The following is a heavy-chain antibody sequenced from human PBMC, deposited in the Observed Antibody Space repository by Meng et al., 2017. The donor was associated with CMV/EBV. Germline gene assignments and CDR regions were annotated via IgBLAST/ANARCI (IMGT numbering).Heavy chain of an antibody. V-gene: IGHV3-21*01. CDR1: GFTFSSYS. Sequence: AGSLRLSCAASGFTFSSYSMNWVRQAPGKGLEWVASISSSSSYINYADSVKGRFTISRDNAKNTLYLQMNNLRAEDTAVYYCARTWGGYADWGQGTLVTVSS. D-gene: IGHD3-3*01. J-gene: IGHJ4*02. CDR3: ARTWGGYAD. CDR2: ISSSSSYI.